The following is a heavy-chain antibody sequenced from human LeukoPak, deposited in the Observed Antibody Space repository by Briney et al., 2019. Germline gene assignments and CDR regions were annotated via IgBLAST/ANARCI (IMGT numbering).Heavy chain of an antibody. D-gene: IGHD5-24*01. CDR3: AREGDGYNLEY. CDR1: GFTFSSCW. CDR2: INHNGNVN. Sequence: GGSLRLSCAASGFTFSSCWMNWARQAPGKGLEWVASINHNGNVNYYVDSVKGRFTISRDNAKNSLYLQLNTLRAEDTAVYYCAREGDGYNLEYWGQGTLVTVSS. J-gene: IGHJ4*02. V-gene: IGHV3-7*01.